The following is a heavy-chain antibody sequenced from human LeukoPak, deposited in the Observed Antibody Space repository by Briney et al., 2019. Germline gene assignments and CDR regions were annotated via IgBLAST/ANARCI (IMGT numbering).Heavy chain of an antibody. CDR3: ARNNGMDV. CDR2: VNRDGSET. Sequence: GGYLRLSCAASGFTLSNHWMTWVRQAPGRGPEWVANVNRDGSETYYLDSVKGRFTISKDNAKNSLYLQMNSLRAEDTALYHCARNNGMDVWGQGTTVIVSS. CDR1: GFTLSNHW. J-gene: IGHJ6*02. V-gene: IGHV3-7*03.